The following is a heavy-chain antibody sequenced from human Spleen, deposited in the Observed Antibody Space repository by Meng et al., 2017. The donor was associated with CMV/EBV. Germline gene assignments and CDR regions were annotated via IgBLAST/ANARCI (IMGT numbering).Heavy chain of an antibody. V-gene: IGHV3-23*01. D-gene: IGHD6-6*01. CDR3: ARRDLGARGIDY. J-gene: IGHJ4*02. CDR1: GFSFSNYI. Sequence: GESLKISCAPSGFSFSNYIMTWVRQAPGKGLEWVSAITGTGGSTYYADSVKDRFTISRDNSKNTLFLQMDSLRAEDTAIYYCARRDLGARGIDYWGQGTLVTVSS. CDR2: ITGTGGST.